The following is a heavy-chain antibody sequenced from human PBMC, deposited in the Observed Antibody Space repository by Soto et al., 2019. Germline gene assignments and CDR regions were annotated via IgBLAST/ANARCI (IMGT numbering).Heavy chain of an antibody. CDR3: ARTDIVTTNCFDP. D-gene: IGHD5-12*01. Sequence: VHLQQWGAGLLKPSETLSLPCAVYGESFFGYYWAWIRQPPGKGLEWIGEINHRGSANYNPSLKSRVTISVDTSNNQFSLKLSSVTAADTSVYYCARTDIVTTNCFDPWGQGTLVTVSS. V-gene: IGHV4-34*02. CDR1: GESFFGYY. J-gene: IGHJ5*02. CDR2: INHRGSA.